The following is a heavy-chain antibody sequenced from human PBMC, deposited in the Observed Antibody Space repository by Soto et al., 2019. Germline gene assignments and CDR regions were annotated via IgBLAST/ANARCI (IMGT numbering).Heavy chain of an antibody. CDR3: VRMGFSGGGYLSYYYYGMDI. D-gene: IGHD5-12*01. J-gene: IGHJ6*02. CDR2: IYPDESDT. CDR1: GYSFSNNW. V-gene: IGHV5-51*01. Sequence: PGESLKISCKDSGYSFSNNWVCWVRQMPGKGLEWMAIIYPDESDTRYSPSFQGQVTISADNSISTAYLQWSSLKAADTAMYYCVRMGFSGGGYLSYYYYGMDIWGQGTTVTVSS.